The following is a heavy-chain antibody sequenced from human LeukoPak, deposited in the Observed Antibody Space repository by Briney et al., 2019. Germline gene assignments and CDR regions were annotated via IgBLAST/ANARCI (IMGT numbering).Heavy chain of an antibody. V-gene: IGHV3-23*01. Sequence: GGSLRLSCAASGFTFSSYAMSWVRQAPGKGLEWVSAISGSGGSTYYAASVKGRFTISRDNSKNTLYLQMNSLRAEDTAVYYCAKDFVRGSGSYQPPPNFDYWGQGTLVTVSS. CDR2: ISGSGGST. CDR3: AKDFVRGSGSYQPPPNFDY. CDR1: GFTFSSYA. J-gene: IGHJ4*02. D-gene: IGHD1-26*01.